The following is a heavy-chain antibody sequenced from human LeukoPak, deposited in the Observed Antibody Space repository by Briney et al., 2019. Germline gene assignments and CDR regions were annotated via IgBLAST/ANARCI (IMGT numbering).Heavy chain of an antibody. CDR2: IIPILGIA. CDR1: GGTFSSYA. D-gene: IGHD5-12*01. J-gene: IGHJ5*02. CDR3: ARAPFSGRGTFDP. Sequence: SVQVSCKASGGTFSSYAISWVRQAPGQGLEWMGRIIPILGIANYAQKFQGRVTITADKSTSTAYMELSSLRSEDTAVYYCARAPFSGRGTFDPWGQGTLVTVSS. V-gene: IGHV1-69*04.